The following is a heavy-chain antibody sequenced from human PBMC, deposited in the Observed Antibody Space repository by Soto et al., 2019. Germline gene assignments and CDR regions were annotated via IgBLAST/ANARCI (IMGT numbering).Heavy chain of an antibody. J-gene: IGHJ4*02. CDR2: ISGSGGST. CDR3: ASGDYNDSSACHY. Sequence: EVQLLESGGGLVQPGGSLRLSCAASRFTFSGYDMSWVRHAPGKGLEWVSAISGSGGSTYYADSVKGRFTISRDNSKNTLYLQMNSLRAEDTPVYYCASGDYNDSSACHYWGQGTLVTVSS. V-gene: IGHV3-23*01. CDR1: RFTFSGYD. D-gene: IGHD3-22*01.